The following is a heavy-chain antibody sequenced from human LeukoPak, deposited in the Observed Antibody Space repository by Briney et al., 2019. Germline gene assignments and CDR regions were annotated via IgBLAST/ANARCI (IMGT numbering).Heavy chain of an antibody. V-gene: IGHV4-34*01. CDR2: ISHSGST. Sequence: SETLSLTCAVYGGSFSGYYWSWIRQPPGKGLEWIGEISHSGSTNYNPSLKSRVTISVDTSKNQFSLRLSSVTAADTAVYYCARGGSRIVVVVAARKPHYFDYWGQGTLVTVSS. CDR3: ARGGSRIVVVVAARKPHYFDY. CDR1: GGSFSGYY. D-gene: IGHD2-15*01. J-gene: IGHJ4*02.